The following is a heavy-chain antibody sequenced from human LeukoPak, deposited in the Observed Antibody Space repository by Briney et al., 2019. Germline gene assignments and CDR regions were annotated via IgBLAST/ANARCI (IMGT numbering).Heavy chain of an antibody. D-gene: IGHD4-17*01. CDR2: IIPIFGTA. V-gene: IGHV1-69*05. Sequence: ASVKVSCKASGGTFSSYAISWVRQAPGQGLEWMGRIIPIFGTANYAQKFQGRVTITTDESTSTAYMELSSLRSEDTAVYYCAREARNYGDYDYDYWGQGTLVTVSS. CDR3: AREARNYGDYDYDY. J-gene: IGHJ4*02. CDR1: GGTFSSYA.